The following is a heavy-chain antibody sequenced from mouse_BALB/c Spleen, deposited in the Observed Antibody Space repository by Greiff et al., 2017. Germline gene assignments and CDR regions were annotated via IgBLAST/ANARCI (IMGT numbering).Heavy chain of an antibody. J-gene: IGHJ1*01. D-gene: IGHD2-3*01. CDR2: IDTSDSYT. V-gene: IGHV1-69*01. CDR3: ARHSGADGYSTLWYFDV. CDR1: GYTFTDYW. Sequence: QVQLQQPGAELVMPGASVKMSCKASGYTFTDYWMHWVKQRPGQGLEWIGAIDTSDSYTSYNQKFKGKATLTVDESSSTAYMQLSSLTSEDSAVYYCARHSGADGYSTLWYFDVWGAGTAVTVSS.